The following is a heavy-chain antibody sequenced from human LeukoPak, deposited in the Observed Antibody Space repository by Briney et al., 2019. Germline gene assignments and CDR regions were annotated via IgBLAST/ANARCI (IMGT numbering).Heavy chain of an antibody. CDR2: ISGSGGST. V-gene: IGHV3-23*01. CDR3: AKDPTYDSSGYYWYYFDY. CDR1: GFTFSNYA. J-gene: IGHJ4*02. Sequence: PGGSLRLSCAASGFTFSNYAMRWVRQAPGKGLEWVSAISGSGGSTYYADSVKGRFTISRDNSKNTLYLQMNSLRAEDTAVYYCAKDPTYDSSGYYWYYFDYWGQGTLVTVSS. D-gene: IGHD3-22*01.